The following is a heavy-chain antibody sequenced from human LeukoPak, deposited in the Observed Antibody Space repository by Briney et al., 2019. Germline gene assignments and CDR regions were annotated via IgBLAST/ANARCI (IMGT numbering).Heavy chain of an antibody. D-gene: IGHD1-14*01. CDR1: GGSFSSHY. V-gene: IGHV4-34*01. CDR3: VTRTD. J-gene: IGHJ4*02. CDR2: INPAGGT. Sequence: PSETLSLTCTVYGGSFSSHYWAWISQPPGKGLEWIGEINPAGGTNYNPSLKSRVTMSIDTSKNHFSLKLSSVTAADTAVYYCVTRTDWGQGTLVTVSS.